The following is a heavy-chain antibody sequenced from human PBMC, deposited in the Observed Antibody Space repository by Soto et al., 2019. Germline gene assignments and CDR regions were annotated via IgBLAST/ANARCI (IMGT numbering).Heavy chain of an antibody. CDR2: INEDGSER. J-gene: IGHJ4*02. Sequence: GGSLRLSCAASGFTFTSYYMSWVRQAQGKGLEWVANINEDGSERYYVDSVKGRFTVSRDNAKNSLYLQMNSLRAEDTAIYYCAKWGGGGSDYWGQGSLVTVSS. CDR3: AKWGGGGSDY. CDR1: GFTFTSYY. D-gene: IGHD1-26*01. V-gene: IGHV3-7*01.